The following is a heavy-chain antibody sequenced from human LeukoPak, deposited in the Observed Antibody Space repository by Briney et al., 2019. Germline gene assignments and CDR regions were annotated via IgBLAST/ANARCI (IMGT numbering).Heavy chain of an antibody. CDR2: IRYDGSNK. D-gene: IGHD2-2*01. CDR1: GFTFSSYG. V-gene: IGHV3-30*02. Sequence: GGSLRLSCAASGFTFSSYGMHWVRQAPGKGLEWVAFIRYDGSNKYYADSVEGRFTISRDNSKNTLYLQMNSLRAEDAAVYYCANPDIVVVPAAIGDYWGQGTLVTVSS. J-gene: IGHJ4*02. CDR3: ANPDIVVVPAAIGDY.